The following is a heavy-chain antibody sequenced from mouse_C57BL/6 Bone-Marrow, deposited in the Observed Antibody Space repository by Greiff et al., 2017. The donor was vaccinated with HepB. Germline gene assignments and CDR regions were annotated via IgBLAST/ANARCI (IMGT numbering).Heavy chain of an antibody. CDR3: AVIYSGIFYAMDY. J-gene: IGHJ4*01. V-gene: IGHV1-64*01. D-gene: IGHD2-1*01. CDR2: IHPNSGST. CDR1: GYTFTSYW. Sequence: QVQLKQPGAELVKPGASVKLSCKASGYTFTSYWMHWVKQRPGQGLEWIGMIHPNSGSTNYNEKFKSKATLTVDKSSSTASMQLSSLTSEDSAVYYCAVIYSGIFYAMDYWGQGTSVTVSS.